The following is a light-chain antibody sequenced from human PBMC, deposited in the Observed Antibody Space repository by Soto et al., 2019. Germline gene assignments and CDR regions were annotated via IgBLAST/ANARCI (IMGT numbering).Light chain of an antibody. CDR2: DAS. CDR3: QQYDNLPRLT. Sequence: DIQMTQSPSSLSASVGDRVTITCQARQDISNYLNWYQQKPGKAPKLLIYDASNLETGVPSRFSGSGSGTDFTFTISSLQPEDIATYYCQQYDNLPRLTFGGGTKVDIK. J-gene: IGKJ4*01. CDR1: QDISNY. V-gene: IGKV1-33*01.